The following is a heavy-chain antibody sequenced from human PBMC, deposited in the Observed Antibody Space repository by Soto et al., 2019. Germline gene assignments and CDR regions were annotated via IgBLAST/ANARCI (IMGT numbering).Heavy chain of an antibody. CDR2: ISYDGSNK. V-gene: IGHV3-30*18. Sequence: PGGSLRLSCAASGFTFSSYGMHWVRQAPGKGLEWVAVISYDGSNKYYADSVKGRFTISRDNSKNTLYLQMNSLGAEDTAVYYCAKDIGITIFGVVSPYYYYGMDVWGQGTTVTVSS. J-gene: IGHJ6*02. CDR1: GFTFSSYG. D-gene: IGHD3-3*01. CDR3: AKDIGITIFGVVSPYYYYGMDV.